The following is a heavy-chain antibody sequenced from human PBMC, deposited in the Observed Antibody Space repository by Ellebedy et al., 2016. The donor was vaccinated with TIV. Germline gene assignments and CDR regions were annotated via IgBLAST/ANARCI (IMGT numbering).Heavy chain of an antibody. Sequence: SETLSLXXAVSGAPSGIYFWSWIRQPPGKGLEWIGEVTHTGGTNYNPSLESRVTMSLDKSKNQISLKLSSVTAADTAVYYCARAWGDNGDPSIDYWGQGALVTVSS. CDR1: GAPSGIYF. J-gene: IGHJ4*02. CDR2: VTHTGGT. CDR3: ARAWGDNGDPSIDY. V-gene: IGHV4-34*01. D-gene: IGHD4-17*01.